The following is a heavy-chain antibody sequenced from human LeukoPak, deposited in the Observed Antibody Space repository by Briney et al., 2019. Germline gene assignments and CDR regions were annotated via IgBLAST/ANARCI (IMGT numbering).Heavy chain of an antibody. V-gene: IGHV3-23*01. CDR2: MSGSGVTT. CDR3: ARDPQSWFGEGGMDV. Sequence: PGGSLRLSCAASGFTFSSYSMNWVRQAPGKGLEWVSVMSGSGVTTYYADSVKGRFSSSRDNSKNTLYLQMNSLRVEDTAVYYCARDPQSWFGEGGMDVWGQGTTVTVFS. CDR1: GFTFSSYS. D-gene: IGHD3-10*01. J-gene: IGHJ6*02.